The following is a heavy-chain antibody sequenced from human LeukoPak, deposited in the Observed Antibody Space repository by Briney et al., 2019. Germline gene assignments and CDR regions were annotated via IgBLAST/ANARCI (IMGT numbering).Heavy chain of an antibody. V-gene: IGHV3-23*01. D-gene: IGHD6-19*01. CDR1: GFTFSNYA. J-gene: IGHJ4*02. Sequence: GGSLRLSCAVSGFTFSNYAMSWVRQAPGKGLEWVSSISSSGSSTYYADSVKGRFTISRDNSKNTLFLQMNSLRAEDTAVYYCTTQRSGWHYFDYWGQGTLVTVSS. CDR2: ISSSGSST. CDR3: TTQRSGWHYFDY.